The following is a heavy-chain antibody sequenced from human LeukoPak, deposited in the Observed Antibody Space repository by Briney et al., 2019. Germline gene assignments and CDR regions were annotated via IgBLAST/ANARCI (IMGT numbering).Heavy chain of an antibody. CDR2: ISYDGSNK. CDR1: GFTFSSYA. Sequence: GGSLRLSCAASGFTFSSYAMHWVRQAPGKGLEWVALISYDGSNKNYADSVKGRFTISRDNSKNTLYLQMNSLRAEDTAVYYCAKLLYYYDSSQPYWGQGTLVTVSS. CDR3: AKLLYYYDSSQPY. V-gene: IGHV3-30*04. J-gene: IGHJ4*02. D-gene: IGHD3-22*01.